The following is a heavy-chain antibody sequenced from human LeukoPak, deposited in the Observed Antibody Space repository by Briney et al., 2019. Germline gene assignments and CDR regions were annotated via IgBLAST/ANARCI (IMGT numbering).Heavy chain of an antibody. J-gene: IGHJ3*02. CDR3: ARGGRGSAAVVAPRSFDI. Sequence: GSLLLSCEAAGFTVSSTHMAWGRQAPGKGLEWVSGTYTGGNSYYAGSVQGRFIISRDISKNTLYLQMNNLRAEDSALYYCARGGRGSAAVVAPRSFDIWGQGTMVTVSS. CDR1: GFTVSSTH. CDR2: TYTGGNS. D-gene: IGHD3-22*01. V-gene: IGHV3-53*01.